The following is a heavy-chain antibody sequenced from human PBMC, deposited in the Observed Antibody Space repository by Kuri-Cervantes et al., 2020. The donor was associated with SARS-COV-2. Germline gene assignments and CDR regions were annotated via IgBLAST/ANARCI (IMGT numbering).Heavy chain of an antibody. CDR2: ISSSSSTI. V-gene: IGHV3-48*01. D-gene: IGHD6-13*01. CDR3: AKDLETQQLVRGLVYYYYYMDV. CDR1: GFTFSSYS. Sequence: GESLKISCAASGFTFSSYSMNWVRQAPGKGLEWVSNISSSSSTIYYADSMKGRFTISRDNSKNTLYLQMNSLRAEDTAVYYCAKDLETQQLVRGLVYYYYYMDVWGKGTTVTVSS. J-gene: IGHJ6*03.